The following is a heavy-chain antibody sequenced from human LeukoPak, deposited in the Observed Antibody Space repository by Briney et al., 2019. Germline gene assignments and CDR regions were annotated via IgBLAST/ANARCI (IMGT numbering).Heavy chain of an antibody. D-gene: IGHD3-22*01. CDR1: GFRFDNYA. J-gene: IGHJ4*02. CDR2: ISWNSDNI. V-gene: IGHV3-9*01. Sequence: GGSLRLSCAASGFRFDNYAMHWVRQAPGKGLEWVSSISWNSDNIDYADSVKGRFTISRDNAKNSPYLQMNSLKTEDTALYYCAKDIGPLTYHYDTSGYSGAFDYWGQGTLVTVSS. CDR3: AKDIGPLTYHYDTSGYSGAFDY.